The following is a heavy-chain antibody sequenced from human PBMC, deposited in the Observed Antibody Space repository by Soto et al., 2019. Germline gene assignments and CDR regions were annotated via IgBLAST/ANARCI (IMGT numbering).Heavy chain of an antibody. CDR2: IWYDGSNK. CDR1: GFTFSSYG. V-gene: IGHV3-33*01. D-gene: IGHD3-22*01. Sequence: PGGSLRLSCAASGFTFSSYGMHWVRQAPGKGLEWVAVIWYDGSNKYYADSVKGRFTISRDNSKNTLYLQMNSLRAEDTAVYYCARDHRYYYDSSGMDSWGKGTLVTVPQ. CDR3: ARDHRYYYDSSGMDS. J-gene: IGHJ4*02.